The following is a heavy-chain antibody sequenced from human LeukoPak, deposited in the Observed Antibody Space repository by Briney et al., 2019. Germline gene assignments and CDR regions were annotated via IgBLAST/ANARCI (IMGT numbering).Heavy chain of an antibody. V-gene: IGHV4-39*07. J-gene: IGHJ6*02. CDR2: IYTSGST. CDR1: GGSISSSSYY. D-gene: IGHD6-6*01. Sequence: SETLSLTCTVSGGSISSSSYYWGWIRQPPGKGLEWIGRIYTSGSTNYNPSLKSRVTMSVDTSKNRFSLKLSSVTAADTAVYYCARDLGSSSPLTAQNYYYGMDVWGQGTTVTVSS. CDR3: ARDLGSSSPLTAQNYYYGMDV.